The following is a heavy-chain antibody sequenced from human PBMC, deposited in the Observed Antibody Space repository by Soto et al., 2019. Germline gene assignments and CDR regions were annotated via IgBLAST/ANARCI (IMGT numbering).Heavy chain of an antibody. J-gene: IGHJ4*02. V-gene: IGHV4-39*07. CDR2: IYHSGST. D-gene: IGHD2-8*02. Sequence: SETLSLTCPFSGYSITSNSYFWAWIRQPPGKGLEWIGSIYHSGSTNYNPSLKSRVTISVDTSKNQFSLKLTSVTAADTAVYYCARDKITGLFDYWGRGTLVTVSS. CDR3: ARDKITGLFDY. CDR1: GYSITSNSYF.